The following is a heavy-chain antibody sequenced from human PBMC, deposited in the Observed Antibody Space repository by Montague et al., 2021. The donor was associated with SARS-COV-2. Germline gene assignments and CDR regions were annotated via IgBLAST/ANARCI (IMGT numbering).Heavy chain of an antibody. CDR3: VREKYYFDDSGSK. Sequence: SETLSLTCSVSGVSISSGSYYWSWVRQPPGKGLEWIGYVYHTGSTNYNPSLKSRVTLSIDMSKNQFSLNLTSVTAADTAVYYCVREKYYFDDSGSKWGQGTLV. D-gene: IGHD3-22*01. CDR1: GVSISSGSYY. J-gene: IGHJ4*02. V-gene: IGHV4-61*01. CDR2: VYHTGST.